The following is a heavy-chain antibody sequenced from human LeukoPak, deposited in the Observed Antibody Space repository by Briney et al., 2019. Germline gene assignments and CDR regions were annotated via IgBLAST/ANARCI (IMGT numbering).Heavy chain of an antibody. CDR3: AKDGSGSYY. D-gene: IGHD3-10*01. Sequence: GGSLRLSCAASGFMFSSNWMSWVRQAPGKGLEWVSAISGSGGSTYYADSVKGRFTISRDNSKNTLYLQMNSLRAEDTAVYYCAKDGSGSYYWGQGTLVTVSS. CDR1: GFMFSSNW. V-gene: IGHV3-23*01. CDR2: ISGSGGST. J-gene: IGHJ4*02.